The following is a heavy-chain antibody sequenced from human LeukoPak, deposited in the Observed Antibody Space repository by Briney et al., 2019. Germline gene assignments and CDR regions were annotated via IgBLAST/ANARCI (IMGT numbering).Heavy chain of an antibody. CDR1: GFTFSSYA. D-gene: IGHD1-26*01. Sequence: GGSLRLSCAASGFTFSSYAMSWVRQAPGKGLEWVSAISGSGGSTYYADSVKGRFTISRDNSENTLYLQMNSLRAEDTAVYYCAKRIVGRFYYFDYWGQGTLVTVSS. CDR2: ISGSGGST. J-gene: IGHJ4*02. CDR3: AKRIVGRFYYFDY. V-gene: IGHV3-23*01.